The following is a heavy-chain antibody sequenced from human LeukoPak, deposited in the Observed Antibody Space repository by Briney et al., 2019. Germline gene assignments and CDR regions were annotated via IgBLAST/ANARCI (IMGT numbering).Heavy chain of an antibody. CDR2: ISAYNGNT. CDR3: AYCSSTSCSLDY. Sequence: ASVKVSCKASGGTFSSYAISWVRQAPGQGLGWMGWISAYNGNTNYAQKLQGRVTMTTDTSTSTAYMELRSLRSDDTAVYYCAYCSSTSCSLDYWGQGTLVTVSS. V-gene: IGHV1-18*01. J-gene: IGHJ4*02. CDR1: GGTFSSYA. D-gene: IGHD2-2*01.